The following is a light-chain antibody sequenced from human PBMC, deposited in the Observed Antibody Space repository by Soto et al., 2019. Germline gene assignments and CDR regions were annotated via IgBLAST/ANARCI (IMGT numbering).Light chain of an antibody. J-gene: IGLJ3*02. CDR3: QSYDSSLSGWV. Sequence: QSVLTQPPSVSGAPGQRVTISCTGSSSNIGAGYDVHWYQQLPGTAPKLLIYGNGNRPSGVPDQFSGSKSGTSASLAITGLQAEDETDYYCQSYDSSLSGWVFGGGTKLTVL. CDR1: SSNIGAGYD. V-gene: IGLV1-40*01. CDR2: GNG.